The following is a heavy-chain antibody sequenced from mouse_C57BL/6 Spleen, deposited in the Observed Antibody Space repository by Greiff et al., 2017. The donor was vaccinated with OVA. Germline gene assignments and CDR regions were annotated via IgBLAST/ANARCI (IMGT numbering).Heavy chain of an antibody. CDR3: ARYIQYYFDY. V-gene: IGHV1-82*01. J-gene: IGHJ2*01. CDR2: IYPGDGDT. CDR1: GYAFSSSW. Sequence: VQLQQSGPELVKPGASVKISCKASGYAFSSSWMNWVKQRPGKGLEWIGRIYPGDGDTNYNGKFKGKATLTADKSSSTAYMQLSSLTSEDSAVYFCARYIQYYFDYWGQGTTLTVSS.